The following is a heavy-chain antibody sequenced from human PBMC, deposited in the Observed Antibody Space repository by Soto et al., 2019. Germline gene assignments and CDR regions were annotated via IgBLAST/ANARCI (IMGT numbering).Heavy chain of an antibody. V-gene: IGHV1-69*13. CDR2: IIPIFGTA. J-gene: IGHJ4*02. Sequence: GASVKVSCKASGGTFSSYAISWVRQAPGQGLEWMGGIIPIFGTANYAQKFQGRVTITADESTSTAYMELSSLRSEDTAVYYCARESVEVVIPLGPFDYWGQGTLVTVSS. CDR3: ARESVEVVIPLGPFDY. D-gene: IGHD3-3*01. CDR1: GGTFSSYA.